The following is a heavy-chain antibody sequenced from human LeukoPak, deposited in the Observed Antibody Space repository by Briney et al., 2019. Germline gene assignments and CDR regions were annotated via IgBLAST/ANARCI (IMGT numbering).Heavy chain of an antibody. CDR3: AVEYGSGSYSQWTGVRFDY. CDR2: IYSGGST. V-gene: IGHV3-53*01. D-gene: IGHD3-10*01. Sequence: GGSLRLSCAASGFTVSSNYMSWVRQAPGKGLEWVSVIYSGGSTYYADSVKGRFTISRDNSKNTLYLQMNSLRAEDTAVYYCAVEYGSGSYSQWTGVRFDYWGQGTLVTVSS. J-gene: IGHJ4*02. CDR1: GFTVSSNY.